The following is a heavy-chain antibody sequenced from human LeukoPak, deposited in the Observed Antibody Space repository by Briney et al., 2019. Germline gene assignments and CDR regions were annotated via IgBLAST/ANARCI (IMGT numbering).Heavy chain of an antibody. CDR2: LWYDENKK. Sequence: PGRSLRLSCAASGCTFSSYGLHWVRQAPGTWLAWVAVLWYDENKKFYADSVKGRFTISRDNFKSTLYLQMNSLRVEDTAVYYCAREGLTSTPNNAFDIWGQGTMVTVSS. D-gene: IGHD4-23*01. J-gene: IGHJ3*02. V-gene: IGHV3-33*01. CDR3: AREGLTSTPNNAFDI. CDR1: GCTFSSYG.